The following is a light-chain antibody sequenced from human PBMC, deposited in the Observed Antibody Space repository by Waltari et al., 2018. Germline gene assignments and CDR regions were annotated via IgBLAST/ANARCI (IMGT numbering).Light chain of an antibody. CDR2: GAS. Sequence: EILLTQSPGTLSLSPGERATLSCRASQSGTRALAWYQQKPGQAPRLLIYGASNRATGIPDRFSGSGSGTDFSLTISRLEPEDFAVYYCQHYVRLPATFGQGTKVEIK. CDR3: QHYVRLPAT. CDR1: QSGTRA. V-gene: IGKV3-20*01. J-gene: IGKJ1*01.